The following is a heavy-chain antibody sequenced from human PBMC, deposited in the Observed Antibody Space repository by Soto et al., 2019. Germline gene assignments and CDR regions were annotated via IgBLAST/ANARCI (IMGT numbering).Heavy chain of an antibody. J-gene: IGHJ5*02. D-gene: IGHD2-15*01. CDR1: GGSMSSYY. CDR3: ARDQLYCSSGSCSYNWFDP. V-gene: IGHV4-59*01. CDR2: IYYTGSS. Sequence: ETLSLTCTLSGGSMSSYYRSWIRQPPGKGQEWIGYIYYTGSSNYNPSLTSRVTISVDTSKNQFSLRLSSVTAADTAVYYCARDQLYCSSGSCSYNWFDPWGQGTLVTVSS.